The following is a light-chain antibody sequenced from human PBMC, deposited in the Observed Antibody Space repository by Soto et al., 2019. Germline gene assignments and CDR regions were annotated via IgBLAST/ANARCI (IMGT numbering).Light chain of an antibody. V-gene: IGKV3-15*01. CDR1: QSISSN. J-gene: IGKJ4*01. CDR3: QQYNNWPLT. Sequence: EIVMTQSPATLSVSPGERATLSCRASQSISSNLAWYQQKPGQAPRLLMFRTSSRATGFPARFSGSGSGTEFNLTISNLQSEDFGVYYCQQYNNWPLTFGGGTKVDIK. CDR2: RTS.